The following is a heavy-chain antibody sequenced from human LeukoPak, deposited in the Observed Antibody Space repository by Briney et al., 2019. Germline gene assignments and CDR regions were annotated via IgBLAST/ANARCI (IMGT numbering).Heavy chain of an antibody. V-gene: IGHV3-23*01. J-gene: IGHJ4*02. D-gene: IGHD3-22*01. Sequence: PGGSLRLSCAASGLTFSSYAMSWVRQAPGKGLEWVSTISGSAGSTYYADSVKGRFTISRDNSKNTLYLQMNSLRAEDTAVYYCAKHLGSDYYSAFDYWGQGTLVTVSS. CDR2: ISGSAGST. CDR3: AKHLGSDYYSAFDY. CDR1: GLTFSSYA.